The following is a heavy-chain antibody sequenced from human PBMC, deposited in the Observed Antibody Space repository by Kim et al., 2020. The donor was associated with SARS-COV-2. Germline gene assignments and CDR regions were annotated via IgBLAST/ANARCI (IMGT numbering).Heavy chain of an antibody. Sequence: GGSLRLSCAASGFTFSSYGMHWVRQAPGKGLEWVAVISYDGSNKYYADSVKGRFTISRDNSKNTLYLQMNSLRAEDTAVYYCAKDPGGPWGQGTLVTVSS. CDR1: GFTFSSYG. CDR2: ISYDGSNK. V-gene: IGHV3-30*18. CDR3: AKDPGGP. J-gene: IGHJ5*02. D-gene: IGHD3-10*01.